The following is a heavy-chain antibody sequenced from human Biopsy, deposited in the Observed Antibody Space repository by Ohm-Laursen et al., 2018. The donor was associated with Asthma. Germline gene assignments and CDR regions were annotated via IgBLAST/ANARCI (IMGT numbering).Heavy chain of an antibody. Sequence: PGTLSLTCIVSGDAMSTSGSYWGWIRQPPGKGLEWIGSIYYSGRTYYNPSLESRFTIAADTSKNHFSLKVTSVTAADTAVYYCARAVSSSSYWYFDLWGRGDLVTVSS. CDR2: IYYSGRT. V-gene: IGHV4-39*02. J-gene: IGHJ2*01. CDR1: GDAMSTSGSY. D-gene: IGHD6-6*01. CDR3: ARAVSSSSYWYFDL.